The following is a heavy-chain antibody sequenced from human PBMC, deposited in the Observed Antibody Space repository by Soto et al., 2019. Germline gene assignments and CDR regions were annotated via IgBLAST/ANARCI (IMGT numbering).Heavy chain of an antibody. CDR1: GGSISSYY. CDR2: IYYSGST. J-gene: IGHJ4*02. Sequence: SETLSLTCTVSGGSISSYYWIWIRQPPGKGLEWIGYIYYSGSTNYNPSLKSRVTISVDTSKNQFSLKLSSVTAADTAVYYCARERDSNFLNYFDYWGQGTLVTVSS. CDR3: ARERDSNFLNYFDY. D-gene: IGHD4-4*01. V-gene: IGHV4-59*01.